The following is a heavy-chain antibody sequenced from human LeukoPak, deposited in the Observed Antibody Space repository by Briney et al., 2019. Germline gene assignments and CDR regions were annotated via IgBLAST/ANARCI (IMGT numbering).Heavy chain of an antibody. CDR2: INPNSGGT. J-gene: IGHJ4*02. D-gene: IGHD3-10*01. Sequence: APVKVSCKASGYTFTGYYMHWVRQAPGQGLEWMGWINPNSGGTNYAQKLQGRVTMTTDTSTSTAYMELRSLRSDDTAVYYCARVRGSGSSPSGNWGQGTLVTVSS. CDR3: ARVRGSGSSPSGN. CDR1: GYTFTGYY. V-gene: IGHV1-2*02.